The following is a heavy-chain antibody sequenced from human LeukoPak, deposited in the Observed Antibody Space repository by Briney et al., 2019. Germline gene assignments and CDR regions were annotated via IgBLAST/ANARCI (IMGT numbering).Heavy chain of an antibody. V-gene: IGHV4-34*01. CDR3: ARGLREFGYYYYHMDV. D-gene: IGHD3-10*01. J-gene: IGHJ6*03. Sequence: PSETLSLTCAVYGGSFSGYYWSWIRQPPGKGLEWIGEIIHSGRTNYNPSLKSRVTISADTSKNQFSLKLRSVTAADTAVYYCARGLREFGYYYYHMDVWGKGTTVTVSS. CDR1: GGSFSGYY. CDR2: IIHSGRT.